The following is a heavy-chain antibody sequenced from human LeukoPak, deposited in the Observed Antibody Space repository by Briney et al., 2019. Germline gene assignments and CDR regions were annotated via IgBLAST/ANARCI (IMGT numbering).Heavy chain of an antibody. CDR1: GFTFSSCA. CDR3: AKEGGGAFDV. CDR2: IWFGRSNK. V-gene: IGHV3-30*04. Sequence: PGRSLRLSCAASGFTFSSCAMHWVRQAPGKGLEWVALIWFGRSNKFYADSVKGRFTISRDDSKNTLYLEMNSLRAEDTAVYFCAKEGGGAFDVWGQGTTVIVSS. J-gene: IGHJ3*01. D-gene: IGHD6-25*01.